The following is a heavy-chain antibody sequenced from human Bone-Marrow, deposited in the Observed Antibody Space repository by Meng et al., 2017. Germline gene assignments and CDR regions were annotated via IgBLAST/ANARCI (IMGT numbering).Heavy chain of an antibody. CDR2: INHSGST. D-gene: IGHD4-17*01. CDR3: ARGRVTTVTTPNWYFDL. CDR1: GGSFRGYY. V-gene: IGHV4-34*01. J-gene: IGHJ2*01. Sequence: VWLQQWGGGLFKPSETLSLTCAVYGGSFRGYYWSWIRQPPGKGLEWIGEINHSGSTNYNPSLKSRVTISVDTSKNQFSLKLSSVTAADTAVYYCARGRVTTVTTPNWYFDLWGRGTLVTVSS.